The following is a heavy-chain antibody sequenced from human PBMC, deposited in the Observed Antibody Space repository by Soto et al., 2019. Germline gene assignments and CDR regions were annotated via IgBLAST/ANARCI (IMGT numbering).Heavy chain of an antibody. J-gene: IGHJ6*03. D-gene: IGHD6-6*01. CDR3: TKARNNYYYYMDV. CDR1: GFTFGDYA. V-gene: IGHV3-49*03. CDR2: IRSKAYGGTT. Sequence: GGSLRLSCTASGFTFGDYAVSWFRQAPGKGLEWVGFIRSKAYGGTTEYAASVRGRFTISRDDSKSIAYLQMNSLKTEDTAVYYCTKARNNYYYYMDVWGKGTTVTVSS.